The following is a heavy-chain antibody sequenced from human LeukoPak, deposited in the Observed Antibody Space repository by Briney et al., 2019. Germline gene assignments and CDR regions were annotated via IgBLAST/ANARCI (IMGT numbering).Heavy chain of an antibody. CDR1: GYTFIGYY. Sequence: ASVTVSCKASGYTFIGYYLHWVRQAPGQGLEWMGWINPHNGDTNYAQKFQGRVTMTRDTSITTAYMELSRLKSDDTAVYYCATVRDIVVGGGPYYFDYWGQGTPVTVSS. D-gene: IGHD2-15*01. CDR2: INPHNGDT. V-gene: IGHV1-2*02. J-gene: IGHJ4*02. CDR3: ATVRDIVVGGGPYYFDY.